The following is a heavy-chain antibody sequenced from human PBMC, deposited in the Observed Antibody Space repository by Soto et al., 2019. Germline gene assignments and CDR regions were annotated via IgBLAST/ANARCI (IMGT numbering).Heavy chain of an antibody. D-gene: IGHD4-17*01. V-gene: IGHV4-38-2*01. CDR3: ARARSNTVTTMTFDY. Sequence: SETLSLTCAVSGYSISSGYYWGWIRQPPGKGLEWIGSIYHSGSTYYNPSLKSRVTISVDTSKNQFSLKLSSVTAADTAVYYCARARSNTVTTMTFDYWGHGTLVTVSS. CDR2: IYHSGST. J-gene: IGHJ4*01. CDR1: GYSISSGYY.